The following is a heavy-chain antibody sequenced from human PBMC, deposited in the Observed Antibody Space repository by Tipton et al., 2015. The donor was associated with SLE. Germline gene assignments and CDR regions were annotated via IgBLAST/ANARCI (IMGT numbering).Heavy chain of an antibody. CDR1: GGSISSSSYY. V-gene: IGHV4-39*07. CDR2: IYYSGST. D-gene: IGHD6-6*01. Sequence: TLSLTCTVSGGSISSSSYYWGWIRQPPGKGLEWIGSIYYSGSTNYNPSLKSRVTISVDTSKNQFSLKLRSVTAADTAVYYCAREGRGSSGFDYWGQGTLVTVSS. J-gene: IGHJ4*02. CDR3: AREGRGSSGFDY.